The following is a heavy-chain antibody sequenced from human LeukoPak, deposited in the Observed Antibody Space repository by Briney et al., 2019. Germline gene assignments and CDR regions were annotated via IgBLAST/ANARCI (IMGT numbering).Heavy chain of an antibody. CDR1: GFTFSTYS. CDR2: ISGSGGST. Sequence: GGSLRLSCAASGFTFSTYSMNWVRQAPGKGLEWVSAISGSGGSTYYADSVKGRFTISRDNSKNTLYLQMNSLRAEDTAVYYCAKYVSKDAFDIWGQGTMVTVSS. J-gene: IGHJ3*02. D-gene: IGHD3-16*01. CDR3: AKYVSKDAFDI. V-gene: IGHV3-23*01.